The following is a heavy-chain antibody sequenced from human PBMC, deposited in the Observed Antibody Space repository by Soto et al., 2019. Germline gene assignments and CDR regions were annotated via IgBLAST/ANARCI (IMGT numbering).Heavy chain of an antibody. Sequence: GGSLRLSCATSGFNFISCAMGWVRQAPGKGLEWVSAINGGITYYTDSVKGRFTISRDNSKDTLYLQMDSLRAEDMALYYCAKYTLAGSGSYFDYWGQGTLVTVSS. J-gene: IGHJ4*02. CDR2: INGGIT. CDR1: GFNFISCA. D-gene: IGHD6-19*01. CDR3: AKYTLAGSGSYFDY. V-gene: IGHV3-23*01.